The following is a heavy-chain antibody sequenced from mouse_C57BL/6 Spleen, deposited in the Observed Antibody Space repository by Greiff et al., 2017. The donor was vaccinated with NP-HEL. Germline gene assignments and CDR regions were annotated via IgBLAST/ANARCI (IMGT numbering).Heavy chain of an antibody. CDR1: GYTFTDYY. CDR3: ARDYGSAAY. J-gene: IGHJ3*01. Sequence: EVQLQQSGPELVKPGASVKISCKASGYTFTDYYMNWVKQSPGKSLEWIGDINPNNGGTSYNQKFKGKATLTVDKSSSTAYMELRSLTSEDSAVYYCARDYGSAAYWGQGTLVTVSA. D-gene: IGHD1-1*01. CDR2: INPNNGGT. V-gene: IGHV1-26*01.